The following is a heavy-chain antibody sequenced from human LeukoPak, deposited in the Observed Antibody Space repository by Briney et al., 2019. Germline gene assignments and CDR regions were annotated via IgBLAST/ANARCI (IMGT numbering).Heavy chain of an antibody. Sequence: GESLKISCKVSGYIWTNNWIGWVRQVPGRGLEWVANIKQDGSEKYYVDSVKGRFTITRDNAKNSLYLQMNSLRAEDTAVYYCARLGYSSAAWGQGTLVTVSS. CDR3: ARLGYSSAA. CDR1: GYIWTNNW. J-gene: IGHJ4*02. CDR2: IKQDGSEK. V-gene: IGHV3-7*02. D-gene: IGHD6-25*01.